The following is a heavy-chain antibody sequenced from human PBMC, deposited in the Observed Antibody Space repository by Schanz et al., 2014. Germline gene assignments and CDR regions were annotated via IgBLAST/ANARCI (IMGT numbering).Heavy chain of an antibody. J-gene: IGHJ3*02. CDR1: GGTFSSYT. CDR3: ARGGGPEDVFDI. V-gene: IGHV1-69*02. CDR2: IISILGIP. D-gene: IGHD2-15*01. Sequence: QVQLVQSGAEVKKPGSSVKVSCKASGGTFSSYTISWVRQAPGQGLEWMGRIISILGIPNYAQKFQGRVTFTADKSTFTAYMDVRSLRSDDTAVYYCARGGGPEDVFDIWGQGTILTVSS.